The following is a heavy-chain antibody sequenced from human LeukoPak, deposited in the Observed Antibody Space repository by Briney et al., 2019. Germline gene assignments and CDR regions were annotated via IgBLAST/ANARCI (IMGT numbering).Heavy chain of an antibody. Sequence: GGSLRLSCAASGFTVSSSSMNWVRQAPGKGLEWVANIKEDGSQQNYVDSVKGRFIVSRDNAKNSMYLQMDSLRAEDTAVYYCARDGDRWNDFDYWGQGTLVTVSS. D-gene: IGHD1-1*01. CDR1: GFTVSSSS. CDR2: IKEDGSQQ. V-gene: IGHV3-7*01. CDR3: ARDGDRWNDFDY. J-gene: IGHJ4*02.